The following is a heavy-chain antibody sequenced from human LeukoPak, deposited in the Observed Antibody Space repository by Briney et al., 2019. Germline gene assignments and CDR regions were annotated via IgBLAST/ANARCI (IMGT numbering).Heavy chain of an antibody. CDR1: GFDFSSNW. J-gene: IGHJ4*02. Sequence: GGSLRLSCAASGFDFSSNWMHWVRHAPGQGLVWVSRIKGDGISTNYADSVKGRFTISRDIAKNTLYLQMNSLRAEDTGVYYCAKDHYWSIDYWGRGTLVTDSS. CDR2: IKGDGIST. D-gene: IGHD3-3*01. CDR3: AKDHYWSIDY. V-gene: IGHV3-74*01.